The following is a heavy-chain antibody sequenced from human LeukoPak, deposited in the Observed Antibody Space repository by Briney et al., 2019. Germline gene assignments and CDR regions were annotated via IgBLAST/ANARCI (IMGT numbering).Heavy chain of an antibody. CDR3: AKGMLVATTNFDY. V-gene: IGHV3-23*01. CDR2: FSGRTTNT. D-gene: IGHD5-24*01. CDR1: GFTFSNFA. J-gene: IGHJ4*02. Sequence: GGSLRLSCAASGFTFSNFAMTWIRQAPGKGLEWASTFSGRTTNTYYADSVKGRFTTSRHNSENTLYLQMNSLRAEDTAVYYCAKGMLVATTNFDYWGQGALVTVSS.